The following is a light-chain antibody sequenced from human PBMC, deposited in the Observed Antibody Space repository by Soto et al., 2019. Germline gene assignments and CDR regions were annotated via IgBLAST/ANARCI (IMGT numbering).Light chain of an antibody. CDR3: CSYTSTTVI. J-gene: IGLJ2*01. Sequence: QSVLTQPASVSGSPGQSITVSCTGTSSDVGGYSLVSWYHQNPGNAPKLVIYEGTKRPSGVSHRLSGSKSGNTASLTISGLHAEDEGDYYCCSYTSTTVIFGGGTKLTVL. CDR1: SSDVGGYSL. CDR2: EGT. V-gene: IGLV2-23*01.